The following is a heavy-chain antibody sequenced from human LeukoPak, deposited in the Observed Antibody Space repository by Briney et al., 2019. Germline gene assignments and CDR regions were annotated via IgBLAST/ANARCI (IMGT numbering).Heavy chain of an antibody. Sequence: PGGSLRLSCAASGFSFSSFAMSWVRQAPGKGPEWVSAISGSGGSTYYADAVKGRFTISRDNSKNTLYLQMNSLRDEDTAVYYCASGFSSSPYFDYWGQGTLVTVSS. J-gene: IGHJ4*02. V-gene: IGHV3-23*01. CDR3: ASGFSSSPYFDY. CDR2: ISGSGGST. D-gene: IGHD6-6*01. CDR1: GFSFSSFA.